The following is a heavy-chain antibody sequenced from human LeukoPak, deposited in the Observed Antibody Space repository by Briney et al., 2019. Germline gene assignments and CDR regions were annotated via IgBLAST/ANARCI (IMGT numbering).Heavy chain of an antibody. CDR1: GGSVSSSFYY. J-gene: IGHJ4*02. Sequence: SETLPLTCTVSGGSVSSSFYYWGWIRQPPGKGLEWIGSMYFSGSTHYNPSLKSRVTISVDTSKNQFSLKLTSVTAADTAVYYCANAASYSVDYWGQGTLVTVSS. D-gene: IGHD1-26*01. V-gene: IGHV4-39*01. CDR3: ANAASYSVDY. CDR2: MYFSGST.